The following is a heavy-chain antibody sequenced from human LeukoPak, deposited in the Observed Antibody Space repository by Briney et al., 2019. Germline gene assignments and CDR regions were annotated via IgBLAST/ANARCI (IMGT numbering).Heavy chain of an antibody. CDR2: INPNSGGT. D-gene: IGHD2-15*01. CDR3: AIGYCSGGSCHMSHFDN. V-gene: IGHV1-2*02. J-gene: IGHJ4*02. Sequence: ASVKVSCKASGYTFTGYYMHWVRQAPGQGLEWMGWINPNSGGTNYAQKFQGRVTMTRDTSISTAYMELSRLRSDDTAVYYCAIGYCSGGSCHMSHFDNWGQGTLVSVSS. CDR1: GYTFTGYY.